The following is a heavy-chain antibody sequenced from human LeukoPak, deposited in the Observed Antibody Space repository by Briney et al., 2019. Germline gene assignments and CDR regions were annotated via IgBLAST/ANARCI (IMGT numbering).Heavy chain of an antibody. CDR2: IYYSGST. CDR3: ARVSDFWSGSYYYYMDV. CDR1: GGSISSYY. J-gene: IGHJ6*03. V-gene: IGHV4-59*01. Sequence: PSETLSLTCTVSGGSISSYYWSWIRQPPGKGLEWIGYIYYSGSTNYNPSLKSRVTISVDTSKNQFSLKLSSVTAADTAVYYCARVSDFWSGSYYYYMDVWGKGTTVTVSS. D-gene: IGHD3-3*01.